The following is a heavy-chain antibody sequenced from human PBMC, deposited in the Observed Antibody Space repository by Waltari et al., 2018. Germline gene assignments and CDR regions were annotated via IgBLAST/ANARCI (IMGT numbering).Heavy chain of an antibody. Sequence: QVQLQQWGAGLLKPSETLSLTCDVSGGSLSGYHWTWIRQPKGKGLEWIGEINDSGRTTYNPSLESRVTVSIDTANNQFSLRVRSVTAADTAVYYCARVFGYYYYYMDVWGKGTTVTISS. CDR1: GGSLSGYH. J-gene: IGHJ6*03. CDR3: ARVFGYYYYYMDV. D-gene: IGHD3-3*01. V-gene: IGHV4-34*02. CDR2: INDSGRT.